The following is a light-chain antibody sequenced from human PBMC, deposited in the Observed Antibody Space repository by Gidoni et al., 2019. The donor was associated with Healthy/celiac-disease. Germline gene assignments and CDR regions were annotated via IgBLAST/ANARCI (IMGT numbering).Light chain of an antibody. CDR3: QQYNTWGT. CDR2: DAS. CDR1: QSISSW. J-gene: IGKJ1*01. Sequence: DIQMTQSPSTLSASVGDRVTITCRASQSISSWLAWYQQKPGKAPKLLIYDASSLESGVPSRFSGSGSGTDFTLTISSLQPDDFATYYCQQYNTWGTFGQXTKVEIK. V-gene: IGKV1-5*01.